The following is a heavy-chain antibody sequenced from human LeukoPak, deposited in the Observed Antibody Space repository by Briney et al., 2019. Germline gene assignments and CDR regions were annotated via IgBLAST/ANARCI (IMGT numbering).Heavy chain of an antibody. Sequence: ASVKVSCKASGYTFTSYYMHWVRQAPGQGLEWMGWISAYNGNTNYAQKLQGRVTMTTDTSTSTAYMELRSLRSDDTAVYYCARVSSSGIMGYWGQGTLVTVSS. J-gene: IGHJ4*02. CDR1: GYTFTSYY. CDR2: ISAYNGNT. D-gene: IGHD6-19*01. V-gene: IGHV1-18*04. CDR3: ARVSSSGIMGY.